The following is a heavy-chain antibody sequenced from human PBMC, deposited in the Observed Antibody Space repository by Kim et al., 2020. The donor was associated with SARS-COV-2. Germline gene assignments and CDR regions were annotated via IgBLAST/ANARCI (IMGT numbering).Heavy chain of an antibody. CDR3: ARRAGYFDY. CDR1: GFTFSNFW. J-gene: IGHJ4*02. Sequence: GGSLRLSCAASGFTFSNFWMSWVRQVPGKGLEWVAYIKQDGSGKYYVDSVKGRVTISRDNAKNSLYLQMNSLRAEDTAVYYCARRAGYFDYWGQGTLVTVSS. CDR2: IKQDGSGK. D-gene: IGHD3-10*01. V-gene: IGHV3-7*01.